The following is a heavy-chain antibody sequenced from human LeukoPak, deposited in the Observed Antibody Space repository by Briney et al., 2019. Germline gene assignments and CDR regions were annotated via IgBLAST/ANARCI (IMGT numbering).Heavy chain of an antibody. V-gene: IGHV4-39*07. Sequence: PSETLSLTCTVSGGSISSYYWSWIRQPPGKGLEWIGSIYYSGSTYYNPSLKSRVTISVDTSKNQFSLKLSSVTAADTAVYYCARTYYYDSSGYGADDAFDIWGQGTMVTVSS. CDR3: ARTYYYDSSGYGADDAFDI. J-gene: IGHJ3*02. CDR2: IYYSGST. D-gene: IGHD3-22*01. CDR1: GGSISSYY.